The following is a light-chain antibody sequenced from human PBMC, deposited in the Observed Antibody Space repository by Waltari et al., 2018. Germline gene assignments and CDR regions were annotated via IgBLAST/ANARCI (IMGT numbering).Light chain of an antibody. V-gene: IGLV3-19*01. CDR1: CLRTYF. CDR2: GKN. CDR3: SSRDSSGNPVL. Sequence: SSGLTQDPAVSVALGQTVRITCQGDCLRTYFATWYQKKPGQAPLLVIYGKNNRPSGIPDRVSGPSSEGTTALTIAGAQAEDEADYVCSSRDSSGNPVLFGGGTKLTVL. J-gene: IGLJ3*02.